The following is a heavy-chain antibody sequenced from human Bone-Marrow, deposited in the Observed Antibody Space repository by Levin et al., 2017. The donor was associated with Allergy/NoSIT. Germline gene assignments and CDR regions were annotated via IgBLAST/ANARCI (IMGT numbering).Heavy chain of an antibody. CDR1: GFNFRNYE. CDR3: ATLSVFVPNTVASDK. D-gene: IGHD3-16*02. V-gene: IGHV3-48*03. Sequence: LSLTCAASGFNFRNYEMNWVRQVPGKGLEWLSHITSNGDSSSYADSVKGRFTISRDNAENSLYLQMHSLRPEDSGLYYCATLSVFVPNTVASDKWGQGTLVTVSS. CDR2: ITSNGDSS. J-gene: IGHJ4*02.